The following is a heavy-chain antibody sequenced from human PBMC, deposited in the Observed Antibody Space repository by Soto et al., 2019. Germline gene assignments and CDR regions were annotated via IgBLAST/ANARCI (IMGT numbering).Heavy chain of an antibody. Sequence: ASVKVSCKASGYTFTGYYVHWVREASGQGLEWMGWINPETGGTSYAQKFQGRVTLSRNTSINTAYLELSSLRFDDAAVYFCARERFQVISDGMDVWGQGTTVTVSS. J-gene: IGHJ6*02. D-gene: IGHD2-21*01. CDR1: GYTFTGYY. V-gene: IGHV1-2*02. CDR2: INPETGGT. CDR3: ARERFQVISDGMDV.